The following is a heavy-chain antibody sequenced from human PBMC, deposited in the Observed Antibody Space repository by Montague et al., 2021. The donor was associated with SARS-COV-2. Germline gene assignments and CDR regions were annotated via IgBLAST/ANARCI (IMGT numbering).Heavy chain of an antibody. D-gene: IGHD3-22*01. Sequence: SETLSLTCTVSGGSISSYYWCWIRQHPRRGRVWIGYNYYSGRTDYSTSLKSRVTISLDTSKNQFSLQMTSVTAAETAGYYCARGGGYYNYGLDVGGPGTTVTVSS. CDR1: GGSISSYY. V-gene: IGHV4-59*12. CDR2: NYYSGRT. J-gene: IGHJ6*02. CDR3: ARGGGYYNYGLDV.